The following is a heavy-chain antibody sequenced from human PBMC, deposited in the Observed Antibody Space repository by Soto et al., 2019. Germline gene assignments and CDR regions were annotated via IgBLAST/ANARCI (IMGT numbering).Heavy chain of an antibody. D-gene: IGHD3-16*01. J-gene: IGHJ4*02. CDR3: ARESIRAKGADH. Sequence: QVQLVQSGAEVKRPGSSVKVSCESSGDTFNSYVISWVRQAPGQGLEWMGGIIPIIGVTHYAQKFQGRVTISALSSTGTAYLELTNLGFEDTALYYCARESIRAKGADHWGQGTLVTVSS. V-gene: IGHV1-69*17. CDR1: GDTFNSYV. CDR2: IIPIIGVT.